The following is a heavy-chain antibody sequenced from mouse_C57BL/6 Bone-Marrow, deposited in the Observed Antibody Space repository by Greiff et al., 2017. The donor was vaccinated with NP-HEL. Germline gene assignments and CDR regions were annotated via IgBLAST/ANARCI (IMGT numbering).Heavy chain of an antibody. CDR3: TRYSNYPAWFAY. J-gene: IGHJ3*01. Sequence: VKVVESGAELVRPGASVTLSCKASGYTFTDYEMHWVKQTPVHGLEWIGAIDPETGGTAYNQKFKGKAILTADKSSSTAYMELRSLTSEDSAVYYCTRYSNYPAWFAYWGQGTLVTVSA. CDR2: IDPETGGT. CDR1: GYTFTDYE. D-gene: IGHD2-5*01. V-gene: IGHV1-15*01.